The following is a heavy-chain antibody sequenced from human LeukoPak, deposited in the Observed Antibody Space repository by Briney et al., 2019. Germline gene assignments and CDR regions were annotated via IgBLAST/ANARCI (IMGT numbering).Heavy chain of an antibody. CDR3: ARGSSGELLEY. V-gene: IGHV1-69*13. CDR1: GYTFTSYD. J-gene: IGHJ4*02. Sequence: SVKVSCKASGYTFTSYDINWVRQAPGQGLEWMGGIIPIFGTANYAQKFQGRVTITADESTSTAYMELSSLRSEDTAVYYCARGSSGELLEYWGQGTLVTVSS. D-gene: IGHD3-10*01. CDR2: IIPIFGTA.